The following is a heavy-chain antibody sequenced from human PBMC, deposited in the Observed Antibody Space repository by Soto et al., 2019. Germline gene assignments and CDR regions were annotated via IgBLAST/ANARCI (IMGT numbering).Heavy chain of an antibody. CDR3: ARPLRDRNYYYGMAV. Sequence: QVQLVQSGAEMQQPGASVRVSCKASGGTFSKYAFSWVRQAPGQGLEWLGGTIPMFGTPNYAQKFQGRVAISADESTATVYMELSSLISEDTAVYFCARPLRDRNYYYGMAVWGQGTTVTVSS. CDR1: GGTFSKYA. V-gene: IGHV1-69*01. D-gene: IGHD3-22*01. J-gene: IGHJ6*02. CDR2: TIPMFGTP.